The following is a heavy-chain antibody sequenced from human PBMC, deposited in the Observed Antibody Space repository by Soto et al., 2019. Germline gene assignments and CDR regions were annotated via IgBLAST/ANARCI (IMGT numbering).Heavy chain of an antibody. Sequence: QVQLVQSGAEVKKPGSSVKVSCKASEGTFSSYAISWVRQAPGQGLEWMGGIIPIFGTANYAQKFQGRVTITADKSTSTAYMELSSLRSEDTAVYYCARGGIFGVVIWGWFDPWGQGTLVTVSS. D-gene: IGHD3-3*01. V-gene: IGHV1-69*06. CDR3: ARGGIFGVVIWGWFDP. CDR2: IIPIFGTA. CDR1: EGTFSSYA. J-gene: IGHJ5*02.